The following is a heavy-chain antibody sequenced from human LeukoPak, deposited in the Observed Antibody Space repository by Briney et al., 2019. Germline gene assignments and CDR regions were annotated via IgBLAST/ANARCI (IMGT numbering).Heavy chain of an antibody. CDR2: ISYDGTNE. Sequence: GGSLRLSCAGSGSSFSSYTMHWVRQAPGKGLEWVAIISYDGTNEYYADSVKGRFTISRDNSKNTLYLQVNSLRAEDTAVYYCARGKGRGYSGYEPLTFFDYWGQGTLVTVSS. CDR1: GSSFSSYT. V-gene: IGHV3-30*04. D-gene: IGHD5-12*01. CDR3: ARGKGRGYSGYEPLTFFDY. J-gene: IGHJ4*02.